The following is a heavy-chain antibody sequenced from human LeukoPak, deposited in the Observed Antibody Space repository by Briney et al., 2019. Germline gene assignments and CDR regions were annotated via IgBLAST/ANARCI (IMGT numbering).Heavy chain of an antibody. Sequence: PGGSLRLSCAASGFTFSSYAMHWVRQAPGKGLEWVAVISYDGSNKYYADSVKGRFTISRDNSKNTLYLQMDSLRAEATAVYYCIPAPTPTYRPGDFDSHNWFDPWGQGTLVTVSS. V-gene: IGHV3-30*04. CDR1: GFTFSSYA. J-gene: IGHJ5*02. CDR2: ISYDGSNK. CDR3: IPAPTPTYRPGDFDSHNWFDP. D-gene: IGHD3-9*01.